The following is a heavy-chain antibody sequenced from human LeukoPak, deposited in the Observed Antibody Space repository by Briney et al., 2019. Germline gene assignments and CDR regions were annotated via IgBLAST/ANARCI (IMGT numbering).Heavy chain of an antibody. D-gene: IGHD3-22*01. V-gene: IGHV1-69*13. CDR1: GYIFTSYY. Sequence: SVKVSCKASGYIFTSYYMHWVRQAPGQGLEWMGGIIPIFGTANYAQKFQGRVTITADESTSTAYMELSSLRSEDTAVYYCADSSGYGWFDPWGQGTLVTVSS. CDR2: IIPIFGTA. J-gene: IGHJ5*02. CDR3: ADSSGYGWFDP.